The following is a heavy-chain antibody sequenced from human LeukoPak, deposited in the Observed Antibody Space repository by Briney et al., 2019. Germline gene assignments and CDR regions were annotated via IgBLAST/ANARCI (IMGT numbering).Heavy chain of an antibody. Sequence: SETLSLTCTVSGGSIRNYYWSWIRQPPGKGLEWIAYIYYSGSTNSNPSLKSRVTISVDTSKKQFSLKLSAVTAADTAVYYCARAGLRRQDVDYWGQGTLVTVSS. CDR3: ARAGLRRQDVDY. CDR1: GGSIRNYY. J-gene: IGHJ4*02. CDR2: IYYSGST. D-gene: IGHD4-17*01. V-gene: IGHV4-59*01.